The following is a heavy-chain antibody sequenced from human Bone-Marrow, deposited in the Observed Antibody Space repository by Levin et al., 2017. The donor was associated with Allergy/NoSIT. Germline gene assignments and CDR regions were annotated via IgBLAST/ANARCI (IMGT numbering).Heavy chain of an antibody. CDR3: ARVLTESKKLTVTRGIVSGRSHGMDV. CDR2: IWPDENKK. CDR1: GFNFNSYV. Sequence: GGSLRLSCAASGFNFNSYVIHWVRQAPGKGLEWVALIWPDENKKDYAPSVMGRFTISRDNSQNTVFLQMNSLRAEDTAAYYCARVLTESKKLTVTRGIVSGRSHGMDVWGQGTTVIVSS. D-gene: IGHD4-17*01. J-gene: IGHJ6*02. V-gene: IGHV3-33*08.